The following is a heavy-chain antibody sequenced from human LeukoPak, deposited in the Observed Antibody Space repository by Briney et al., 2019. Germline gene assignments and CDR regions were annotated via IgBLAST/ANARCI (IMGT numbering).Heavy chain of an antibody. Sequence: GASVKVSCKASGYTFTGYYMHWVRQAPGQGLECMGWINPNSGGTNYAQKFQGRVTMTRDTSISTAYMELSRLRSDDTAVYYCATPESGYSSGWFDYWGQGTLVTVSS. J-gene: IGHJ4*02. CDR1: GYTFTGYY. CDR2: INPNSGGT. CDR3: ATPESGYSSGWFDY. D-gene: IGHD6-19*01. V-gene: IGHV1-2*02.